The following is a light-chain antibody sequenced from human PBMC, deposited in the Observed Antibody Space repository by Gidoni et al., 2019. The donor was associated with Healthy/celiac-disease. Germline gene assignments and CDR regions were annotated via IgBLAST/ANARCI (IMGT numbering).Light chain of an antibody. J-gene: IGKJ1*01. CDR2: GAS. CDR1: QSVSSSY. Sequence: EILLPQSPGTLSLSPGERATLSCRASQSVSSSYLAWYQQKPGQAPRLLIYGASSRATGIPDRFSGSGSGTDFTLTISRLEPEDFAVYYWQQYGSSPWTFGQGTKVEIK. V-gene: IGKV3-20*01. CDR3: QQYGSSPWT.